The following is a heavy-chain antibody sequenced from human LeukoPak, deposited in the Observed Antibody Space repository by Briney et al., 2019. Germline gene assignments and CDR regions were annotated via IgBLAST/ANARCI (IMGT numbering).Heavy chain of an antibody. CDR1: GFTFSSYG. J-gene: IGHJ6*03. Sequence: GGSLRLSCGASGFTFSSYGMHWVRQAPGKGLEWVAFIRYDGSNKYYADSVKGRFTISRDNSKNTLYLQMNSLRAEDTAVYYCAKDGSSSWYTSVYYYYYYMDVWGKGTTVTVSS. CDR3: AKDGSSSWYTSVYYYYYYMDV. V-gene: IGHV3-30*02. CDR2: IRYDGSNK. D-gene: IGHD6-13*01.